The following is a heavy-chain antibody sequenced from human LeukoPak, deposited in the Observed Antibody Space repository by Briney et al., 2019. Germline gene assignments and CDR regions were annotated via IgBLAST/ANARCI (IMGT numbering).Heavy chain of an antibody. D-gene: IGHD3-10*01. CDR2: IYYSGST. CDR3: ARGPMVRGVISPRVHNWFDP. CDR1: GGSISSSSYY. V-gene: IGHV4-39*07. J-gene: IGHJ5*02. Sequence: TASETLSLTCTVSGGSISSSSYYWGWIRQPPGKGLEWIGSIYYSGSTYYNPSLKSRVTISVDTSKNQFSLKLSSVTAADTAVYYCARGPMVRGVISPRVHNWFDPWGQGTLVTVSS.